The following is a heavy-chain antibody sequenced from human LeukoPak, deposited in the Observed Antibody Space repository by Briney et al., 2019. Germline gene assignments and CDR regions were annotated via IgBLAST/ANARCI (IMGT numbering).Heavy chain of an antibody. CDR3: TRVGYIDEGIDY. J-gene: IGHJ4*02. CDR1: GFPFSSYS. V-gene: IGHV3-21*06. D-gene: IGHD5-24*01. Sequence: GGSLRLSWAAPGFPFSSYSMNWVRQAPGKGLEWVSSISSSSSYIYYADSVKGRFTISRDNAKNSLYLQMNSLRAEDTAIYYCTRVGYIDEGIDYWGQGTLVTVSS. CDR2: ISSSSSYI.